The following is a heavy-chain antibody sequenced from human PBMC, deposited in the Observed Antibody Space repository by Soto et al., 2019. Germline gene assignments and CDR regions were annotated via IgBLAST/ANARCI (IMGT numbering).Heavy chain of an antibody. CDR1: GFTFSSYA. CDR3: ANVPGDALYLLNWFDP. Sequence: PGGSLRLSCAASGFTFSSYAMSWVRQAPGKGLEWVSAINGSGGSTYYADSVKGRFTISRDNSKNTLYLQMNSLRAEDTAVYYCANVPGDALYLLNWFDPWGQGTLVTVSS. CDR2: INGSGGST. J-gene: IGHJ5*02. V-gene: IGHV3-23*01. D-gene: IGHD3-16*01.